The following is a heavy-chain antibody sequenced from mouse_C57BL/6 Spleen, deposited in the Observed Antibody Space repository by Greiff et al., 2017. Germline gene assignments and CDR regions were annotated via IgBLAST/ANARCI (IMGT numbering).Heavy chain of an antibody. Sequence: VQLQQSGAELARPGASVKLSCKASGYTFTSYGISWVKQRTGQGLEWIGEIYPRSGNTYYNEKFKGKATLTADKSSSTAYMELRSLTSEDSAVYFGARAPPFITTVVGDWYFDVWGTGTTVTVSS. CDR1: GYTFTSYG. D-gene: IGHD1-1*01. CDR2: IYPRSGNT. J-gene: IGHJ1*03. V-gene: IGHV1-81*01. CDR3: ARAPPFITTVVGDWYFDV.